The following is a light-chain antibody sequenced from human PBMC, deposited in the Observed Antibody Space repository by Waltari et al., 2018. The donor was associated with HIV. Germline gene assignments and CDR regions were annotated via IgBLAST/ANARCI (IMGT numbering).Light chain of an antibody. J-gene: IGLJ2*01. Sequence: QSALTQPASVSGSPGQSITISCTGASSDVGGYDYVSCYQQHPGKAPKLMIYQVTNRPSGISNRFSGSKSGNTASLTISGLQAEDEADYYCSSYRGSSTLVVFGGGTKLTVL. CDR1: SSDVGGYDY. CDR3: SSYRGSSTLVV. CDR2: QVT. V-gene: IGLV2-14*01.